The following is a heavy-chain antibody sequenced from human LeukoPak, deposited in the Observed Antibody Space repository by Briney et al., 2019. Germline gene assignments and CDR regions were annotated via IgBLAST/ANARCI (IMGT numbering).Heavy chain of an antibody. Sequence: PSETXXLTCAVYGGSFSGXYWSWIXQXXGXGXEWXGXXNQSGSTNYNPPLKSRVTISVDTSKNQFSLKLRSVTAADTAVYYCAISYSSSWYRPTALQSTRFDPWGQGTLVTVSS. CDR3: AISYSSSWYRPTALQSTRFDP. D-gene: IGHD6-13*01. CDR1: GGSFSGXY. J-gene: IGHJ5*02. V-gene: IGHV4-34*01. CDR2: XNQSGST.